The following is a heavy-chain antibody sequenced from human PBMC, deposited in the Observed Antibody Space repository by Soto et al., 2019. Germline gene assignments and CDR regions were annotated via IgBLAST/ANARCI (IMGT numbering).Heavy chain of an antibody. CDR3: ARERIHYYDSSGYLYYFDY. V-gene: IGHV1-69*13. Sequence: SVKVSCKASGGTFSSYAISWVRQAPGQGLEWMGGIIPIFGTANYAQKFQGRVTITADESTSTAYMELSSLRSEDTAVYYCARERIHYYDSSGYLYYFDYWGQGTLVTVTS. CDR2: IIPIFGTA. CDR1: GGTFSSYA. J-gene: IGHJ4*02. D-gene: IGHD3-22*01.